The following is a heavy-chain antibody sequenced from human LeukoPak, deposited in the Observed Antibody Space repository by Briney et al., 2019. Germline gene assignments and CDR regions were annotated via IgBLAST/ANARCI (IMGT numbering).Heavy chain of an antibody. CDR2: INWNGGST. D-gene: IGHD2-2*01. CDR1: GFTFSNYW. CDR3: AREGLICTSTTCSIGFFDY. Sequence: GGSLRLSCVASGFTFSNYWMNWVRQAPGKGLEWVSGINWNGGSTGYADSVKGRFTISRDNAKNSLYLQMNSLRAEDTAVYYCAREGLICTSTTCSIGFFDYWGQGTLVTVSS. J-gene: IGHJ4*02. V-gene: IGHV3-20*04.